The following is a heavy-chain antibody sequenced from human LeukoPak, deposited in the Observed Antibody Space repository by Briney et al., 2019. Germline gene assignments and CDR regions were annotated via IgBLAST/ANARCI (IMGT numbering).Heavy chain of an antibody. CDR3: AKLVSSGSNRGNY. CDR2: VYYDGIN. CDR1: GGSINNTLFY. V-gene: IGHV4-39*07. J-gene: IGHJ4*02. D-gene: IGHD6-19*01. Sequence: PSETLSLTCTVSGGSINNTLFYWGWIRQPPGKGLEWIGTVYYDGINYSSPSLKSRVATSVDTSKNQFSLRLSSVTAADTAVYYCAKLVSSGSNRGNYWGQGTLVTVSS.